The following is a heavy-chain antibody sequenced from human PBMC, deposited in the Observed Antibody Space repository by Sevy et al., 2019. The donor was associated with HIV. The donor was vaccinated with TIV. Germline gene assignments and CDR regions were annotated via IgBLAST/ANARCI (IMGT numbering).Heavy chain of an antibody. CDR3: ARPYCSGGSCYSIYYYGMDV. CDR1: GGTFSSYA. CDR2: IIPIFGTA. D-gene: IGHD2-15*01. Sequence: ASVKVSCKASGGTFSSYAISWVRQAPGQGLEWMGGIIPIFGTANYAQKFQGRVTITADESTSTAYMELSSLRSEDTAVYYCARPYCSGGSCYSIYYYGMDVWGQGTTVTVSS. J-gene: IGHJ6*02. V-gene: IGHV1-69*13.